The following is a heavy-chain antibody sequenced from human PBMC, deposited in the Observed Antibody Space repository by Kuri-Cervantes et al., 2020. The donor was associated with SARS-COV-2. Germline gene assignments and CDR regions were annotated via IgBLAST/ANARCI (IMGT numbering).Heavy chain of an antibody. D-gene: IGHD1-26*01. J-gene: IGHJ3*02. CDR1: AFPFSTYS. CDR3: ARDYGSYSGPLAFDI. Sequence: GESLKISCAASAFPFSTYSMHWVRQAPGRGLEWVSYITHSSSYIYYADSVKGRFTISRDNAKNSLYLQMNSLRAEDTAVYYCARDYGSYSGPLAFDIWGQGTMVTVSS. CDR2: ITHSSSYI. V-gene: IGHV3-21*06.